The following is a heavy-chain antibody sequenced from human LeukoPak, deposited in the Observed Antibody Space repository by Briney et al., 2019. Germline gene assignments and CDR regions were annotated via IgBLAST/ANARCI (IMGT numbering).Heavy chain of an antibody. Sequence: KPSETLSLTCTVSGGSISSSSYYWGWIRQPPGKGLEWIGSIYYSGSTYYNPSLKSRVTISVDTSKNQFSLKLSSVTAADTAVYYCARSIAARESEIDYWGQGTLVTVSS. J-gene: IGHJ4*02. V-gene: IGHV4-39*07. CDR2: IYYSGST. D-gene: IGHD6-6*01. CDR1: GGSISSSSYY. CDR3: ARSIAARESEIDY.